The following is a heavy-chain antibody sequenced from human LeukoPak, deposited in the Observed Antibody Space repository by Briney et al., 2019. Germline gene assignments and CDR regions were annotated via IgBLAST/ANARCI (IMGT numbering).Heavy chain of an antibody. CDR2: INHSGST. CDR1: GGSFSGYY. J-gene: IGHJ5*02. V-gene: IGHV4-34*01. CDR3: ARGQTWFGINWFDP. Sequence: SGTLSLTCAVYGGSFSGYYWSWIRQPPGKGLEWIGEINHSGSTNYNPSLKSRVTISVDTSKNQFSLKLSSVTAADTAVYYCARGQTWFGINWFDPWGQGTLVTVSS. D-gene: IGHD3-10*01.